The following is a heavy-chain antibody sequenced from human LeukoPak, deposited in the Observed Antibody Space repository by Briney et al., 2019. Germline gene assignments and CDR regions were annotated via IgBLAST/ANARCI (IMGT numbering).Heavy chain of an antibody. CDR3: ARGQGHGFDI. J-gene: IGHJ3*02. V-gene: IGHV3-74*01. CDR1: GFTFSSYW. CDR2: INNDGSST. Sequence: GGSLRLSCAASGFTFSSYWMHWVRQAPGKGLVWVSGINNDGSSTKYADSVKGRFTISRDNAENTLYVQVNSLRVDDTAVYYGARGQGHGFDIWGQGTMVTVSS.